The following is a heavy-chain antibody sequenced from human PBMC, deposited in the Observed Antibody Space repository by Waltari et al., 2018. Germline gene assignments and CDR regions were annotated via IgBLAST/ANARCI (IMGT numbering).Heavy chain of an antibody. V-gene: IGHV3-74*01. J-gene: IGHJ4*02. Sequence: EVQMVESGGGLVQPGGSLRLSCAASGFTFSSYWMHWVRKDPGKGLVWVSRINSDGSSTSYADSVKGRFTISRDNAKNTLYLQMNSLRAEDTAVYYCAREYAGYSYGGDGYFDYWGQGTLVTVSS. CDR3: AREYAGYSYGGDGYFDY. D-gene: IGHD5-18*01. CDR1: GFTFSSYW. CDR2: INSDGSST.